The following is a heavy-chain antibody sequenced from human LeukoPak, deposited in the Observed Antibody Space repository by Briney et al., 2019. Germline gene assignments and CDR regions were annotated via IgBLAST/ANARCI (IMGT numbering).Heavy chain of an antibody. D-gene: IGHD3-10*01. CDR2: IIPIFGTP. Sequence: GASVKVSCKASGYNFTGYYVHWVRQAPGQGLEWMGGIIPIFGTPNYAQKFKGRVTITTDESTSTGYMELSSLTSEDTAVYYCARVVSYGSGSYNLDYWGQGTLVTVSS. V-gene: IGHV1-69*05. J-gene: IGHJ4*02. CDR3: ARVVSYGSGSYNLDY. CDR1: GYNFTGYY.